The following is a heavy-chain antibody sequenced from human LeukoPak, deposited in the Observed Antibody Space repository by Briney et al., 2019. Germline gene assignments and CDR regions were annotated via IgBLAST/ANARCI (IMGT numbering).Heavy chain of an antibody. D-gene: IGHD2-2*01. J-gene: IGHJ4*02. Sequence: SETLSLTCAVYGVSFSGYYWSWLRQPPGKGVEWVGEINHSGRTNYNPSRKSRVTISEETSKNQCSLKLSYGAAADTAVYYCARGRVLLGYCSSTSCYGGYYFDYWGQGTLVTVSS. CDR1: GVSFSGYY. CDR2: INHSGRT. CDR3: ARGRVLLGYCSSTSCYGGYYFDY. V-gene: IGHV4-34*01.